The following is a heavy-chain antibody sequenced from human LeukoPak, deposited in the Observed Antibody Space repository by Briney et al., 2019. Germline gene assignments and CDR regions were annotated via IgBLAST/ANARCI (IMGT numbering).Heavy chain of an antibody. CDR2: IWYDGSNK. V-gene: IGHV3-33*01. CDR3: ARGIDDYVWGSYRSPNYYFDY. CDR1: GFTFSSYG. D-gene: IGHD3-16*02. Sequence: GRSLRLSCAASGFTFSSYGMHWVRQAPGKGLEWVAVIWYDGSNKYYADSVKGRFTISRDNSKNTLYLQMNSLRAEDTAVYYCARGIDDYVWGSYRSPNYYFDYWGQGTLVTVSS. J-gene: IGHJ4*02.